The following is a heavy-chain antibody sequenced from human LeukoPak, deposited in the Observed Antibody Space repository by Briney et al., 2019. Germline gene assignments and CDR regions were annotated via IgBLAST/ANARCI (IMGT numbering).Heavy chain of an antibody. CDR1: GFTFRIYG. D-gene: IGHD5-24*01. Sequence: TGGSLRLSCVASGFTFRIYGMNWVRQASGEGPEWVSYISHTSDSILYAASVKARFTISRDNAKKSLYLQMNSLRAEDSAVYYCARATRNGYDYWGQGTLVTVSS. J-gene: IGHJ4*02. CDR3: ARATRNGYDY. CDR2: ISHTSDSI. V-gene: IGHV3-48*01.